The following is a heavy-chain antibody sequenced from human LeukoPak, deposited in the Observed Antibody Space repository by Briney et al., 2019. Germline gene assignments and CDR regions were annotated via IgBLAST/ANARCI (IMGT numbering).Heavy chain of an antibody. CDR3: ARDSLRRGEMTTVTTVGFDP. D-gene: IGHD4-17*01. V-gene: IGHV7-4-1*02. CDR1: GYIFTSYA. J-gene: IGHJ5*02. Sequence: ASVKVSCKASGYIFTSYAMNWVRQAPGQGLEWMGWINTNTGNPTYAQGFTGRFVFSLDTSVSTAYLQISSLKAEDTAVYYCARDSLRRGEMTTVTTVGFDPWGQGTLVTVSS. CDR2: INTNTGNP.